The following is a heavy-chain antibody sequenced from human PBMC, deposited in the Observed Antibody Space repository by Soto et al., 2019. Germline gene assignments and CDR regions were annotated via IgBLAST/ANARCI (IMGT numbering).Heavy chain of an antibody. CDR3: ARDDYYDTSGYLALFDY. Sequence: GGSLRLSCAASGFTFSSYSMNWVRQAPGKGLEWVSYISSSSSTIYYADSVKGRFTISRDNAKNSLYLQMNSLRDEDTAVYYCARDDYYDTSGYLALFDYWGQGTRVTVAS. V-gene: IGHV3-48*02. D-gene: IGHD3-22*01. CDR1: GFTFSSYS. CDR2: ISSSSSTI. J-gene: IGHJ4*02.